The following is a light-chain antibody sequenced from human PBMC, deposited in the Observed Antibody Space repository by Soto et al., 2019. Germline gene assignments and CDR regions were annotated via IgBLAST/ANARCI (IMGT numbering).Light chain of an antibody. Sequence: QSAYSPSASVGDRVTIICRASQSISRYLNWYQQKPGKAHNLLIYVASSLQSEVPSRFSGSGSGTDFTLTITRLQPEDFATYYCQHSYGLPINFGHRTRLDI. CDR1: QSISRY. CDR3: QHSYGLPIN. CDR2: VAS. J-gene: IGKJ5*01. V-gene: IGKV1-39*01.